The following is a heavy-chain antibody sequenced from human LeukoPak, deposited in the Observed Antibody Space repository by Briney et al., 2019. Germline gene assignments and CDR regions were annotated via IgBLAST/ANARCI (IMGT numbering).Heavy chain of an antibody. V-gene: IGHV1-18*01. CDR3: ARGITMVRGVIINYYYYMDV. D-gene: IGHD3-10*01. CDR2: ISAYNGNT. CDR1: GGTFSSYA. J-gene: IGHJ6*03. Sequence: ASVKVSCKASGGTFSSYAISWVRQAPGQGLEWMGWISAYNGNTNYAQKFQGRVTMTRDTSTSTVYMELSSLRSEDTAVYYCARGITMVRGVIINYYYYMDVWGKGTTVTISS.